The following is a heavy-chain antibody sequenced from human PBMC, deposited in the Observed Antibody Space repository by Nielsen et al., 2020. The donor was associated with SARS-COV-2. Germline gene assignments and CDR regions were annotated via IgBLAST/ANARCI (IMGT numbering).Heavy chain of an antibody. CDR3: ARVYYDSSGYLNYFDY. J-gene: IGHJ4*02. D-gene: IGHD3-22*01. CDR1: GFTFDDYG. CDR2: INWNGGST. V-gene: IGHV3-20*01. Sequence: GGSLRLSCAASGFTFDDYGMSWVRQAPGKGLEWASGINWNGGSTGYADSVKGRFTISRDNAKNSLYLQMNSLRAEDTALYHCARVYYDSSGYLNYFDYWGQGTLVTVSS.